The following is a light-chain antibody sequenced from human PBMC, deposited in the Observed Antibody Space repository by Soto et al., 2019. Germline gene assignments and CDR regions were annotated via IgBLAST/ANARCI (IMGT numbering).Light chain of an antibody. J-gene: IGKJ2*01. CDR2: GAS. V-gene: IGKV3-20*01. CDR3: HHYGSSPA. CDR1: QSVSSSY. Sequence: EIVLTQSPGTLSLSPGGRATLSCRASQSVSSSYLAWYQQKPGQAPRLLIYGASSRATGIPDRFSGSGSGTDFTLTISRLEPEDFALFYCHHYGSSPAFGQGTKLEIK.